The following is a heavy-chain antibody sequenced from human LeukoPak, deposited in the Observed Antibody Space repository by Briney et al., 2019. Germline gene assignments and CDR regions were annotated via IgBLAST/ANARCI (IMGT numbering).Heavy chain of an antibody. CDR2: IKQDGSEK. D-gene: IGHD3-22*01. CDR1: GFTFSSYW. J-gene: IGHJ4*02. V-gene: IGHV3-7*01. CDR3: ARDLDYDSSGYYVGY. Sequence: PGGSLGLSCAASGFTFSSYWMSWVRQAPGKGLEWVANIKQDGSEKYYVDSVKGRFTISRDNAKNSLYLQMNSLRAEDTAVYYCARDLDYDSSGYYVGYWGQGTLVTVSS.